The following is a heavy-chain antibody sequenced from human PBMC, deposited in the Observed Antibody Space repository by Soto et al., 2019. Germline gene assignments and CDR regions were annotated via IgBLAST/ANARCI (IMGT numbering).Heavy chain of an antibody. Sequence: EVQLVESGGGLVKPGGSLRLSCAASGFTFSSYSMNWVRQAPGKGLEWVSSISSSSSYIYYADSVKGRFTISRDNAKNSLYLQMNSLRAEDTAVYYCARDEESIFGVVFYAVDIWGQGTMVTVSS. J-gene: IGHJ3*02. V-gene: IGHV3-21*01. CDR1: GFTFSSYS. CDR2: ISSSSSYI. D-gene: IGHD3-3*01. CDR3: ARDEESIFGVVFYAVDI.